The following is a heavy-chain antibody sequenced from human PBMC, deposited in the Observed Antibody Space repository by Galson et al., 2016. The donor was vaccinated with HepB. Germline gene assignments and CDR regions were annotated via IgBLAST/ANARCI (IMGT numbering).Heavy chain of an antibody. J-gene: IGHJ4*02. CDR1: GFTFSSCA. V-gene: IGHV3-23*01. D-gene: IGHD6-13*01. CDR3: AREDSTIAAASFDY. Sequence: SLRLSCAASGFTFSSCAMSWVRQAPGKGLEWVSTISGSGYNTYYADSVKGRFTISRDNSKNTLYLQMNSLRAEDTAVYYCAREDSTIAAASFDYWGQGTLVTVSS. CDR2: ISGSGYNT.